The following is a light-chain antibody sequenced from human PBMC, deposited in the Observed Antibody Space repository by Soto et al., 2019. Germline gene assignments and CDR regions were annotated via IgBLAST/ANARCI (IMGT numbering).Light chain of an antibody. J-gene: IGKJ1*01. CDR2: AAS. V-gene: IGKV1-9*01. Sequence: IPFTPSPSFLSASVRDRVNITCRASQGISSYLAWYQQKPGKAPKLLIYAASTLQYGVPSRFSGSGSGTEFTLTISSLQPEDFATYYCQQVNSYPRAFGQGTKVDIK. CDR1: QGISSY. CDR3: QQVNSYPRA.